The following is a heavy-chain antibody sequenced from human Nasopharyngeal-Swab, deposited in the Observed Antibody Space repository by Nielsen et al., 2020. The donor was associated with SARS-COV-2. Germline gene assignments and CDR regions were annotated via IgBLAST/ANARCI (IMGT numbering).Heavy chain of an antibody. CDR3: AAIGSGSERDYYYYYGMDV. CDR1: GFTFDDYA. D-gene: IGHD3-10*01. Sequence: SLKISCAASGFTFDDYAMHWVRQAPGRGLEWVSGISWNSGSLGYADSVKGRFTISRDNAKNSLYLQMNSLRAEDTALYYCAAIGSGSERDYYYYYGMDVWGQGTTVTVSS. V-gene: IGHV3-9*01. CDR2: ISWNSGSL. J-gene: IGHJ6*02.